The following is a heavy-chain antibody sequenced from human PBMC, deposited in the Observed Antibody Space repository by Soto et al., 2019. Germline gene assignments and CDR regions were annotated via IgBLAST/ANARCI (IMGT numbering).Heavy chain of an antibody. CDR2: LYNNGNT. CDR1: GGSISTYY. Sequence: SETLSLTCTVSGGSISTYYWSWIRQPPGKGLEWIGFLYNNGNTKYNPSLQSRVTISLDASKNQFSLDLRSVTAADTAVYYCAKDASGTYYNWFDPWGQGMLVTVPQ. D-gene: IGHD3-10*01. J-gene: IGHJ5*02. CDR3: AKDASGTYYNWFDP. V-gene: IGHV4-59*01.